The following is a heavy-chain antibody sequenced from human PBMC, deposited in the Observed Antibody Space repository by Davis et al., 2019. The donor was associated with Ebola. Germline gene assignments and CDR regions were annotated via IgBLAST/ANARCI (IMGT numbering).Heavy chain of an antibody. CDR3: ARGKPLGHIVLLPAASNYGMDV. Sequence: MPSETLSLTCAVHGASFSGYYWSGIRQPPGKGLEWIGEINHSGRTNYNPSLNSRVTISVDTSKNQFSLKLSSVAAADTAVYYCARGKPLGHIVLLPAASNYGMDVWGQGTTVTVSS. CDR1: GASFSGYY. J-gene: IGHJ6*02. D-gene: IGHD2-2*01. V-gene: IGHV4-34*01. CDR2: INHSGRT.